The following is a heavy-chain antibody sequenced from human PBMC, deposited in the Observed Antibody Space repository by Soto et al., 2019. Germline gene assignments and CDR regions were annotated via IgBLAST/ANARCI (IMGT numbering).Heavy chain of an antibody. D-gene: IGHD3-3*01. CDR1: GGSISSYY. J-gene: IGHJ4*02. Sequence: SETLSLTCTVSGGSISSYYWSWIRQPPGKGLEWIGYIYYSGSTNYNPSLKSRVTISVDTSKNQFSLRLSSVTAADTAVYYCARHSSRTFGVVLNQFDSWGQGALVTVSS. V-gene: IGHV4-59*01. CDR2: IYYSGST. CDR3: ARHSSRTFGVVLNQFDS.